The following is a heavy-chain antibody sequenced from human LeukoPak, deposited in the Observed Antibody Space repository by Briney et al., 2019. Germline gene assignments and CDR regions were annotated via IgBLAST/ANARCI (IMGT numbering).Heavy chain of an antibody. J-gene: IGHJ1*01. Sequence: GGTLRLSCAGSGFSFSSHGMNWVRQAPGKGLEWVSGISPSGDITYYTDSVRGRFTISRDNFKNTLSLQVNSLRAEDTTMYYCAKDDDWGRYKHWGQGTLVTVSS. V-gene: IGHV3-23*01. CDR3: AKDDDWGRYKH. CDR1: GFSFSSHG. D-gene: IGHD3-16*01. CDR2: ISPSGDIT.